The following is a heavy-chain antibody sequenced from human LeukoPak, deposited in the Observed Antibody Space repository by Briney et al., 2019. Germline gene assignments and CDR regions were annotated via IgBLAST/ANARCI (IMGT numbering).Heavy chain of an antibody. CDR2: IYYSGST. Sequence: SETLSLTCTVSGGSISSGGYYWGWIRQHPGKGLEWIGYIYYSGSTYYNPSLKSRVTISVDTSKNQFSLKLSSVTTADTAVYYCARGAWGVVTCFDYWGQGTLVTVSS. D-gene: IGHD4-23*01. J-gene: IGHJ4*02. CDR1: GGSISSGGYY. V-gene: IGHV4-31*03. CDR3: ARGAWGVVTCFDY.